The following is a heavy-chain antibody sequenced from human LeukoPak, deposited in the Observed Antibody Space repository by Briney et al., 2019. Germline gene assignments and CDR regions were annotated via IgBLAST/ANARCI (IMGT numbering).Heavy chain of an antibody. V-gene: IGHV4-30-2*01. CDR3: ARVVLAAAWFDP. CDR2: IYHSGST. D-gene: IGHD6-13*01. Sequence: SQTLSLTCTVSGGSISSGGYYWSWIRQPPGKGLEWIGYIYHSGSTYYNPSLKSRVTISVDRSKNQFSLKLSSVTAADTAVYYCARVVLAAAWFDPWGQGTLVTVSS. J-gene: IGHJ5*02. CDR1: GGSISSGGYY.